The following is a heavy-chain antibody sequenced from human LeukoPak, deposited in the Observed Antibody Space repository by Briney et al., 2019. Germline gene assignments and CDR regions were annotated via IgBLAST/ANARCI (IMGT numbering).Heavy chain of an antibody. CDR2: INHSGST. Sequence: SETLSLTCAVYGGSFSGYYWSWIRQPPGKGLEWIGEINHSGSTNYNPSLKSRVTISVDTSKNQFSLKLSSVTAADTAVYYCAKDLARGYDILTGYSTRAMDVWGKGTTVTISS. CDR3: AKDLARGYDILTGYSTRAMDV. V-gene: IGHV4-34*01. CDR1: GGSFSGYY. D-gene: IGHD3-9*01. J-gene: IGHJ6*03.